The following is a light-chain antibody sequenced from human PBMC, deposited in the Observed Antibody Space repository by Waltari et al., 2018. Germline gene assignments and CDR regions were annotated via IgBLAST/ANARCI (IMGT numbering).Light chain of an antibody. CDR2: EVT. Sequence: QSALTQPAAVSGSPGQSIAISCIGTSSDVGANNFPSWYQQHPGKAPKLMIHEVTKRPSGVSTRFSVSKSGNTASLTISGLQAEDEADYYCCSYTSIGPVLIGGGTKVTVL. CDR3: CSYTSIGPVL. J-gene: IGLJ2*01. CDR1: SSDVGANNF. V-gene: IGLV2-23*02.